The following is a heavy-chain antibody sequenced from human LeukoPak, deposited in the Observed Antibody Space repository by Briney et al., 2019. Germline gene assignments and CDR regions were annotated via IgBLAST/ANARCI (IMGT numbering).Heavy chain of an antibody. CDR1: GASISSYY. D-gene: IGHD6-19*01. J-gene: IGHJ4*02. Sequence: PSETLSLTCTVSGASISSYYWGWIRQPPGKGLEWIGYIYYSGSTNYNPSLKSRVTISVDTSKNQLSLKLSSVTAADTAAYYCARDLRSSGWYVFDHWGRGTLVTVSS. CDR2: IYYSGST. V-gene: IGHV4-59*01. CDR3: ARDLRSSGWYVFDH.